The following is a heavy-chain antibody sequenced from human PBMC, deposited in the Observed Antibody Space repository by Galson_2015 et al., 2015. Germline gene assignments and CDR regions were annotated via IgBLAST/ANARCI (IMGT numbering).Heavy chain of an antibody. Sequence: SLRLSCAASGFAFSTYTMNWVRQAPGKGLEWVSSVSRSSVYIYYADSAKGRFTISRDNAKNSLYLQMNSLRVEDTAVYFCARDSADPYCFDSWGQGALVTVSS. J-gene: IGHJ4*02. D-gene: IGHD2-15*01. CDR3: ARDSADPYCFDS. CDR1: GFAFSTYT. CDR2: VSRSSVYI. V-gene: IGHV3-21*01.